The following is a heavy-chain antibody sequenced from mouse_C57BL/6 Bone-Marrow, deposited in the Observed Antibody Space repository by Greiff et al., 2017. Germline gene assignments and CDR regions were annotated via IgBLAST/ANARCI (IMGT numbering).Heavy chain of an antibody. CDR2: IYPRSGNT. CDR1: GYTFTSYG. J-gene: IGHJ3*01. V-gene: IGHV1-81*01. D-gene: IGHD2-10*02. Sequence: VKLQQSGAELARPGASVKLSCKASGYTFTSYGISWVKQRTGQGLEWIGEIYPRSGNTYYNEKFKGKGTLTADKSSSTAYMELRSLTSEDSAVYFCAGVWSSWFAYWGQGTLVTVSA. CDR3: AGVWSSWFAY.